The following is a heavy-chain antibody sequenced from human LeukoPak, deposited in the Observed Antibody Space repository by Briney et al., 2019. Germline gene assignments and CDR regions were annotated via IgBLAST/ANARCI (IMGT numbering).Heavy chain of an antibody. J-gene: IGHJ4*02. V-gene: IGHV3-23*01. CDR1: GFTFSSSA. CDR3: ASWAGNTQSDSWSGPFDY. CDR2: TSVSGS. Sequence: GGSLRLSCAASGFTFSSSAMTWVRQVLGKGLEWVSTTSVSGSYYADSVKGRFTISRDNAKNSLYLQMSSLRVEDTAVYYCASWAGNTQSDSWSGPFDYWGQGTLVTVSS. D-gene: IGHD3-3*01.